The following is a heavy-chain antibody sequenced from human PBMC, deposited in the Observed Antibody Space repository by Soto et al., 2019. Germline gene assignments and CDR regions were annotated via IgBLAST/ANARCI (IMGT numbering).Heavy chain of an antibody. CDR3: ARLEGLATISYYFDY. V-gene: IGHV4-39*01. D-gene: IGHD3-9*01. Sequence: SETLSLTCTVSGGSIISSSYYWGWIRQPPGKGLEWIGSIYYSGSTYYNPSLKSRVTISVDKSKNQFSLKLSSVTAADTAVYYCARLEGLATISYYFDYWGQGTLVTVSS. J-gene: IGHJ4*02. CDR1: GGSIISSSYY. CDR2: IYYSGST.